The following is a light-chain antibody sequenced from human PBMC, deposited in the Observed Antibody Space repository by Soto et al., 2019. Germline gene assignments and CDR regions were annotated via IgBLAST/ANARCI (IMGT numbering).Light chain of an antibody. CDR3: QQRRNWPPLT. V-gene: IGKV3-11*01. CDR1: QNVDIY. Sequence: ETVLTQSPATLSLSPGERATLSCRASQNVDIYLAWYQQKPGQAPRLLIYDASNRATGVPPRFSGSGSGTDFTLTISGLEPEDFALYYCQQRRNWPPLTFGQGTRLEIK. J-gene: IGKJ5*01. CDR2: DAS.